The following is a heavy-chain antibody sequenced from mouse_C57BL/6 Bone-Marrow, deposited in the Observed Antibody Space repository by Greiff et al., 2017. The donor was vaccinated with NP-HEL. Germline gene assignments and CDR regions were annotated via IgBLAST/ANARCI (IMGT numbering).Heavy chain of an antibody. J-gene: IGHJ1*03. D-gene: IGHD1-1*01. CDR3: ARNGSSYWYFDV. V-gene: IGHV1-81*01. Sequence: QVQLKESGAELARPGASVKLSCKASGYTFTSYGISWVKQRTGQGLEWIGEIYPRSGNTYYNEKFKGKATLTADKSSSTAYMELRSLTSEYSAVYFCARNGSSYWYFDVWGTGTTVTVSS. CDR2: IYPRSGNT. CDR1: GYTFTSYG.